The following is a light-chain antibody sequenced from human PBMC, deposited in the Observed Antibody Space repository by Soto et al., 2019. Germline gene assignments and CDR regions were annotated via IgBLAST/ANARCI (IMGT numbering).Light chain of an antibody. V-gene: IGKV3-11*01. CDR2: DAS. Sequence: EVVLTQSPATLSLSPGERATLSCRASQSISNSLAWLQQKPGQPPRLLIYDASNRVTGIPARFSGSGSGTEFTLTIRSVEPEDFAVYCCHQRSSWPQTFGQGTRLEI. CDR1: QSISNS. J-gene: IGKJ5*01. CDR3: HQRSSWPQT.